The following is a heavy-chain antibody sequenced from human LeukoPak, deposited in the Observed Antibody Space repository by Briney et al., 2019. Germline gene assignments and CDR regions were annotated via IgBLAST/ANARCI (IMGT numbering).Heavy chain of an antibody. CDR2: INPNSGGT. CDR1: GYTFTGYY. Sequence: GASVKVSFTASGYTFTGYYMHWVRQAPGQGLEWMGWINPNSGGTNYAQKFQGWVTMTRDTSISTAYMELSRLRSDDTAVYYCARGTQQLFYFDYWGQGTLVTVSS. CDR3: ARGTQQLFYFDY. D-gene: IGHD6-13*01. V-gene: IGHV1-2*04. J-gene: IGHJ4*02.